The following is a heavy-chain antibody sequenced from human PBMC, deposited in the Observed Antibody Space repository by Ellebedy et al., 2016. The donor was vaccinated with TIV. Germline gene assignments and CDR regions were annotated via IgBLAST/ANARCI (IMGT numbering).Heavy chain of an antibody. Sequence: GESLKISCAASGITLSSFYMSWVRQAPGKGLEWVANIKEDGSEKDYVDSVRGRFSISRDNTKNSLYLQMNSLRADDTAVYYCASLRNDYGDYVGYWGQGTLVTVSS. V-gene: IGHV3-7*01. D-gene: IGHD4-17*01. CDR1: GITLSSFY. J-gene: IGHJ4*02. CDR2: IKEDGSEK. CDR3: ASLRNDYGDYVGY.